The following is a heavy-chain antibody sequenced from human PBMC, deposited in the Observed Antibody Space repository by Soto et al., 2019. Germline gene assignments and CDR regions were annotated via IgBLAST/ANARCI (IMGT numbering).Heavy chain of an antibody. D-gene: IGHD6-25*01. CDR1: GGTFSGYS. Sequence: QVRLVQSGPEMRRPGSSVTVSCQASGGTFSGYSVNWVRQAPGQGLEWMGEIIPIFDTTTHAPRFQGRLPFTADASTPTVFLVLNSLTPDDTAVYYCARRGGRGLDFWGQGTTVTVSS. CDR3: ARRGGRGLDF. V-gene: IGHV1-69*01. J-gene: IGHJ6*02. CDR2: IIPIFDTT.